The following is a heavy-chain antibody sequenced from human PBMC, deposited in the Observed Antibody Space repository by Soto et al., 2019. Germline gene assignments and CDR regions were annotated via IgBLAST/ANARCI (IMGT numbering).Heavy chain of an antibody. D-gene: IGHD6-6*01. CDR1: GLTFSRHA. CDR3: AREVGGSSPPG. Sequence: QVQLVESGGGVVQPGRSLRLSCAASGLTFSRHAMHWFRQAPVKGLEWVAVISYDGSEKYYADSVKGRFTISRDSSKNTLYLPMDSLGPEDTAVYYCAREVGGSSPPGWGPGTLVTVFS. J-gene: IGHJ4*02. CDR2: ISYDGSEK. V-gene: IGHV3-30-3*01.